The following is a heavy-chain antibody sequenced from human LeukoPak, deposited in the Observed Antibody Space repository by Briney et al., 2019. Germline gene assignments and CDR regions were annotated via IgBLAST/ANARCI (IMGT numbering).Heavy chain of an antibody. V-gene: IGHV3-43D*03. CDR2: ISWDGGST. CDR3: AKDFQSGIGLDY. J-gene: IGHJ4*02. CDR1: GFTFNDYA. Sequence: GAPLRLSCAAAGFTFNDYAIYCVRQAPGEGLEWVSLISWDGGSTYYADSVKGRFTISRDNSKNSLYLQMNSLRAEDTALYYCAKDFQSGIGLDYWGQGTLVTVSS. D-gene: IGHD1-26*01.